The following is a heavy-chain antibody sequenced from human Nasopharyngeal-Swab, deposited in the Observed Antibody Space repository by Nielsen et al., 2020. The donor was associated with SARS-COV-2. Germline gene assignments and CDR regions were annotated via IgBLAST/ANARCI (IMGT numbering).Heavy chain of an antibody. V-gene: IGHV5-51*01. D-gene: IGHD6-19*01. CDR3: ARQTKQWLSDFGY. CDR2: IYPGDSDT. J-gene: IGHJ4*02. CDR1: GYSFTSYW. Sequence: GESLKISCHGSGYSFTSYWIGWVRQMPGKGLEWMGIIYPGDSDTRYSPSFQGQVTISADKSISTAYLQWSSLKASDTAMYYCARQTKQWLSDFGYWGQGTLFTVSS.